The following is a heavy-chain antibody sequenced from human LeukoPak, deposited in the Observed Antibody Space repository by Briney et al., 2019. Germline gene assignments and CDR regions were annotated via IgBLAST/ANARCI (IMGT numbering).Heavy chain of an antibody. CDR2: INHSGST. CDR3: ATRKTYCSSTSCYRFDY. CDR1: GGSFSGYY. J-gene: IGHJ4*02. D-gene: IGHD2-2*01. V-gene: IGHV4-34*01. Sequence: SETLSLTCAVYGGSFSGYYWSWIRQPPGKGLEWIGEINHSGSTNYNPSLKSRVTISVDTSKNQFSLKLSSVTAADTAVYYCATRKTYCSSTSCYRFDYWGQGTLVTVSS.